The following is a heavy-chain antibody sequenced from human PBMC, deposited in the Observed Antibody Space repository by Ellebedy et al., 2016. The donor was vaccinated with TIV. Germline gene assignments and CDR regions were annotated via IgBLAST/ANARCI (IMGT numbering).Heavy chain of an antibody. CDR1: GYTFTSYG. J-gene: IGHJ4*02. CDR3: ARVSDDYYDSSGYFDY. D-gene: IGHD3-22*01. CDR2: ISAYNGNT. V-gene: IGHV1-18*01. Sequence: AASVKVSCKASGYTFTSYGISWVRQAPGQGLEWMGWISAYNGNTNYAQKLQGRVTMTTDTSTSTAYMELRSLRSDDTAVYYCARVSDDYYDSSGYFDYWGQGTLVTVSS.